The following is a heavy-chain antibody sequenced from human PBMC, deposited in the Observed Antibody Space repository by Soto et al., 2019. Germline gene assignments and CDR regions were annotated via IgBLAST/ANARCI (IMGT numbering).Heavy chain of an antibody. CDR2: IFSNDAK. V-gene: IGHV2-26*01. D-gene: IGHD4-17*01. Sequence: QVTLKESGPVLVKPTEPLTLTCTVSGFSLRNERMGVSWIRQRPGKALEGLAHIFSNDAKSSTTSLKSRLTIAKDTSKSQVVLTMTNMDPVDTATYHCAWIRYGDYVHWYFDLWGRGTLVTVSS. CDR1: GFSLRNERMG. J-gene: IGHJ2*01. CDR3: AWIRYGDYVHWYFDL.